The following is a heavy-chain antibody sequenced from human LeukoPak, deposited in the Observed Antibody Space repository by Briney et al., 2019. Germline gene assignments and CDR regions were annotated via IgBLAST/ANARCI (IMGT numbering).Heavy chain of an antibody. CDR2: INHSGST. Sequence: SETLSLICAVYGGSFSGYYWSWIRQPPGKGLEWIGEINHSGSTNYNPSLKSRVTISVDTSKNQFSLKLSSVTAADTAVYYCARGGPFVPEVTWSQGTLVTVSS. D-gene: IGHD2-21*02. V-gene: IGHV4-34*01. J-gene: IGHJ4*02. CDR3: ARGGPFVPEVT. CDR1: GGSFSGYY.